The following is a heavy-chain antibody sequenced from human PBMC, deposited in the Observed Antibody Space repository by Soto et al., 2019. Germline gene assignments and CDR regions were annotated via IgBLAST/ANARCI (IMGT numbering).Heavy chain of an antibody. V-gene: IGHV3-11*05. CDR2: ISGPGVYT. D-gene: IGHD3-10*01. Sequence: QVKLVESGGGLVKPGGSLRLSCAASGFTFSDYYMSWIRQAPGKGLEWVSYISGPGVYTKYADSVSGRFTISRDNAKNSLILQMNSLGAEDTAVYYCARGGYSSGSGTLYHEPFDYWGQGTLVTVSS. CDR1: GFTFSDYY. CDR3: ARGGYSSGSGTLYHEPFDY. J-gene: IGHJ4*02.